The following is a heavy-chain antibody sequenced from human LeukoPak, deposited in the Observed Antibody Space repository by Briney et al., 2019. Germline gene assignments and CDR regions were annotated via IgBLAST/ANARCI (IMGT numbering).Heavy chain of an antibody. J-gene: IGHJ5*02. CDR1: GFTFSSYS. V-gene: IGHV3-21*01. CDR3: ARRGRRLLLGNWFDP. D-gene: IGHD3-22*01. CDR2: ISSSSSYI. Sequence: GGSLRLSCAASGFTFSSYSMNWVRQAPGKGLEWVSSISSSSSYIYYADSVKGRFTISRDNAKNSLYLQMNSLRAEDTAVYYCARRGRRLLLGNWFDPWGQGTLVTVSS.